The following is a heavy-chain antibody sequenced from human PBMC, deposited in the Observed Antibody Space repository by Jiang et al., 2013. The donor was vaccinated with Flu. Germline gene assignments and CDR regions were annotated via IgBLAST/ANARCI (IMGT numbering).Heavy chain of an antibody. CDR2: IDWDNDE. Sequence: KPTQTLTLTCTFSGFSLSTSGMCVSWTRQPPGKALEWLARIDWDNDEFYSPFLKTRLTISKDTSKNQAVLTMANMDPADTATYYCARTHFGESMGVWFDSWGQGTLVTVSS. CDR1: GFSLSTSGMC. J-gene: IGHJ5*01. CDR3: ARTHFGESMGVWFDS. V-gene: IGHV2-70*16. D-gene: IGHD3-10*01.